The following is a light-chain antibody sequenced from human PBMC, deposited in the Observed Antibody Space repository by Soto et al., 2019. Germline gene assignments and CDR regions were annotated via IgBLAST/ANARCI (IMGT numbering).Light chain of an antibody. J-gene: IGKJ5*01. V-gene: IGKV3-15*01. Sequence: EIVMTQSPSTLSVSPGERATLSCRASQSVSSYLAWYQQKPGQAPRLLIYGASTRATGIPARFSGSGSGTDFTLTISSLQPEDFAVYYCQQHSNWPPITFGQGTRLEIK. CDR2: GAS. CDR1: QSVSSY. CDR3: QQHSNWPPIT.